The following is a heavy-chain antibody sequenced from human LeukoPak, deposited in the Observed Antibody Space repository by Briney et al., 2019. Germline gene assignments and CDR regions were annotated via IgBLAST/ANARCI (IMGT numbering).Heavy chain of an antibody. CDR2: INIGGTNT. Sequence: GGSLRLSCAASGFTFKDYYMSWIRQAPGKGLEWLSYINIGGTNTHYADSVKGRFTISRDNAKKSLYLEMNNLRAEDTAVYYCATGGAGFDTWGQGVLVTVSS. CDR1: GFTFKDYY. D-gene: IGHD5-12*01. CDR3: ATGGAGFDT. J-gene: IGHJ5*02. V-gene: IGHV3-11*01.